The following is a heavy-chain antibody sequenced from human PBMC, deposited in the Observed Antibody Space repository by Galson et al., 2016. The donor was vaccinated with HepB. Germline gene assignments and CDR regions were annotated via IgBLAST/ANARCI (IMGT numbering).Heavy chain of an antibody. CDR3: AKGQWGTFFKPFES. Sequence: SLRLSCAASGFSFHRFGMHWVRQAPGKGLEWVATIWYDGSYKYSADSVKGRFTISRDNSKNTLFLQMDSLTADDSGIYFCAKGQWGTFFKPFESWGPGTLVTVSS. V-gene: IGHV3-33*06. CDR2: IWYDGSYK. CDR1: GFSFHRFG. D-gene: IGHD1-26*01. J-gene: IGHJ4*02.